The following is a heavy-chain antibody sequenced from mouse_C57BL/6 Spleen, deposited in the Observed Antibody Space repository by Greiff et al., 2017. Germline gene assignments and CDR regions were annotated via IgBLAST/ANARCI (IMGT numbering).Heavy chain of an antibody. CDR2: IDPSDSET. CDR3: ARWYGYCFDY. CDR1: GYTFTSYW. J-gene: IGHJ2*01. D-gene: IGHD2-10*02. V-gene: IGHV1-52*01. Sequence: QVQLQQSGAELVRPGSSVKLSCKASGYTFTSYWMHWVKQRPIQGLEWIGNIDPSDSETHYNQKFKDKATLTVDKSSSTAYMQLSSLTSEDSAVYYCARWYGYCFDYWGQGTTLTVSS.